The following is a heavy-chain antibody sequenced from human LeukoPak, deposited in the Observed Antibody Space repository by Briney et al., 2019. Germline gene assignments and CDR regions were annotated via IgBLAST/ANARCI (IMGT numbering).Heavy chain of an antibody. CDR3: ARHWHSSGSDY. CDR2: IYPGDSDT. V-gene: IGHV5-51*01. Sequence: GESLRISCKGSGYSFTSYWIGWVRQMPGKGLEWMGIIYPGDSDTRYSPSFQGQVTISADKPISTAYLQWSSLKASDTAMYYCARHWHSSGSDYWGQGTLVTVSS. D-gene: IGHD6-19*01. CDR1: GYSFTSYW. J-gene: IGHJ4*02.